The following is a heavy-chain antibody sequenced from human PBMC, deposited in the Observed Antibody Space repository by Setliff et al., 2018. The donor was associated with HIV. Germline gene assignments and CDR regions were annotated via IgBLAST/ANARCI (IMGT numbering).Heavy chain of an antibody. D-gene: IGHD3-10*01. CDR3: ARAYFGSGIYY. J-gene: IGHJ4*02. CDR1: GGSFSGYY. Sequence: PSETLSLTCAVYGGSFSGYYWSWSRQPPGKGLEWIGEINHSGSTNYNPSLKSRVTISVDTSKNQFSLKLYSVTAADTAVYYCARAYFGSGIYYWGQGTLVTVSS. CDR2: INHSGST. V-gene: IGHV4-34*01.